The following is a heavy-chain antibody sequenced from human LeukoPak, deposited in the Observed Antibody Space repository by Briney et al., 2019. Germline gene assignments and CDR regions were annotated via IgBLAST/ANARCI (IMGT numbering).Heavy chain of an antibody. V-gene: IGHV4-59*08. J-gene: IGHJ5*02. Sequence: SETLSLTCTVSGDSIRTYYWSWIRQPPWEGLEWIGSTSYSGSTHYNPSLKSRVTISLDTSKNEFSLRLYSVTAADTAVYYCARRREEMAAITEGNWLALWGHGTLVTVSS. CDR1: GDSIRTYY. CDR3: ARRREEMAAITEGNWLAL. D-gene: IGHD5-24*01. CDR2: TSYSGST.